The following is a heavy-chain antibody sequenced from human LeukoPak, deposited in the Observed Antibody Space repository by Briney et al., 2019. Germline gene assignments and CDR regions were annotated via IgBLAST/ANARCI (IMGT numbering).Heavy chain of an antibody. CDR1: GFTFRSHA. J-gene: IGHJ4*02. D-gene: IGHD2-21*01. V-gene: IGHV3-23*01. CDR2: IYENGGTT. CDR3: AKDFRIGYSAHFDY. Sequence: GGSLRLSCVGSGFTFRSHAMSWVRQAPEKGLEFVSGIYENGGTTYYADSVKGRFSISRDNSKNTLYLQMDSLRGEDTAVYYCAKDFRIGYSAHFDYWGQGALSPSPQ.